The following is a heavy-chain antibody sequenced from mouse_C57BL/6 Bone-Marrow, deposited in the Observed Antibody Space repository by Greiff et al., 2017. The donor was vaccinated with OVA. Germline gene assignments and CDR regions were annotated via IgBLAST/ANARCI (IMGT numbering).Heavy chain of an antibody. Sequence: QVQLQQPGPELVKPGASVKISCKASGYAFSSSWMNWVKQRPGKGLEWIGRIYPGDGDTNYNGKFKGKATLTADKSSSTAYMQLSSLTSEDSAVYFCARAEVGYFDYWGQGTTLTVSS. J-gene: IGHJ2*01. CDR2: IYPGDGDT. CDR3: ARAEVGYFDY. D-gene: IGHD1-3*01. CDR1: GYAFSSSW. V-gene: IGHV1-82*01.